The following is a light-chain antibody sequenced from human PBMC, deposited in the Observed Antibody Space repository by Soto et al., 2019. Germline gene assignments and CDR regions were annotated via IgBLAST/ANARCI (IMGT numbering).Light chain of an antibody. V-gene: IGKV4-1*01. CDR3: QQYYSTPYT. J-gene: IGKJ2*01. CDR1: QSVLYSSNNKNY. Sequence: DIVMTQSPDSLAVSLGERATINCKSSQSVLYSSNNKNYLAWYQQKPGPPPNLLIYWASTRESGVPDRFSGSGSGTEFSRTIRSLQAEDVAVYYCQQYYSTPYTFGQGTKREIK. CDR2: WAS.